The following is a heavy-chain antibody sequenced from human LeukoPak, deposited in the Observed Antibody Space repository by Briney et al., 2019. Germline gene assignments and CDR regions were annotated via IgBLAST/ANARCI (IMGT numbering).Heavy chain of an antibody. V-gene: IGHV1-18*01. CDR3: ARGDCSSNTCYTYTAY. CDR1: GYSFTNYG. Sequence: ASVKVSCKTSGYSFTNYGFSWVRQAPGQGLEWMAWISAHNGNTNYAQKFQGRVTMTTDPSTSTAYKELRSLTSDDTAVYYCARGDCSSNTCYTYTAYWGQGTLVIVSS. J-gene: IGHJ4*02. D-gene: IGHD2-15*01. CDR2: ISAHNGNT.